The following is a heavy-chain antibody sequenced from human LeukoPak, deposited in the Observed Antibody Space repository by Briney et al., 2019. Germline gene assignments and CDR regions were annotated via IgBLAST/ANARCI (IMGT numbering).Heavy chain of an antibody. CDR3: AKDPSVYYGDYIIR. D-gene: IGHD4-17*01. J-gene: IGHJ4*02. CDR2: FSVSDKTT. CDR1: GFTFSSYA. V-gene: IGHV3-23*01. Sequence: GGTLRLSCAASGFTFSSYAMSWVRQAPGKGLEWVSGFSVSDKTTYYADSVKGRFTISRDNSKNTLYLQINSLRAEDTAVCYCAKDPSVYYGDYIIRWGQGTLVIVSS.